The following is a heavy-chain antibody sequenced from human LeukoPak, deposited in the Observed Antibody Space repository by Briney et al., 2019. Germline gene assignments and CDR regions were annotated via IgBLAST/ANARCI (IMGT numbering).Heavy chain of an antibody. J-gene: IGHJ4*02. CDR2: IIPIFGTA. D-gene: IGHD3-22*01. CDR1: GGTFSSYA. Sequence: SVKVSCKASGGTFSSYAISWVRQAPGQGLEWMGGIIPIFGTANYAQKFQGRVTITADESTSTAYMELRSLRSDDTAVYYCAREDYYDPYYFDYWGQGTLVTVSS. CDR3: AREDYYDPYYFDY. V-gene: IGHV1-69*01.